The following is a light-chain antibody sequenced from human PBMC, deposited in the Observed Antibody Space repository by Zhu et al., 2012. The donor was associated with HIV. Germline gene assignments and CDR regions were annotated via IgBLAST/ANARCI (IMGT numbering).Light chain of an antibody. CDR1: QSISSW. J-gene: IGKJ1*01. Sequence: DIQLTQSPSTLSASVGDRVTITCRASQSISSWLAWYQQKPGKAPKLLIYKAAILESGVPSRFSGSRFGTEFTLTINSLQPDDFATYYCQQFWTFGQGTKVEIK. CDR2: KAA. CDR3: QQFWT. V-gene: IGKV1-5*03.